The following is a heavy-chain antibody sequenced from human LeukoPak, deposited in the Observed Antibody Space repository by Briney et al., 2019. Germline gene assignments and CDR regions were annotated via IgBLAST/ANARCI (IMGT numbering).Heavy chain of an antibody. J-gene: IGHJ4*02. D-gene: IGHD3-22*01. CDR1: GGSISSGSYY. V-gene: IGHV4-61*02. CDR2: IYTSGST. CDR3: ASYYYDSSGYYYY. Sequence: SQTLSLTCTVSGGSISSGSYYWSWIRQPAGKGLEWIGRIYTSGSTNYNPSLKSRVTISVDTSKNQFSLRLSSVTAADTAVHYCASYYYDSSGYYYYWGQGTLVTVSS.